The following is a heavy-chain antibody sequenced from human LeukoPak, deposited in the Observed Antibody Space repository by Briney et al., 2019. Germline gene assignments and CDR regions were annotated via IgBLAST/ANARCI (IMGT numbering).Heavy chain of an antibody. V-gene: IGHV4-4*07. Sequence: PSETLSLTCTVSGGSISSYYWSWIRQPAGKGLEWIGRIYTSGSTNYNPSLKSRVTMSVDNSKNHFSLTVNSVTAADTAVYYCARNAYYSADYWGRGTLVTVSS. CDR1: GGSISSYY. D-gene: IGHD4/OR15-4a*01. CDR3: ARNAYYSADY. CDR2: IYTSGST. J-gene: IGHJ4*01.